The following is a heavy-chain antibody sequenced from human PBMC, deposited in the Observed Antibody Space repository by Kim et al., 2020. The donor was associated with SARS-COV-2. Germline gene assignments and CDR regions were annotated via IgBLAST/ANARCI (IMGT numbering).Heavy chain of an antibody. D-gene: IGHD3-22*01. CDR3: ARDYYANVDV. Sequence: TNYADSVKGRFTVARDNARSTRFLQVNSLRPEDTGVYFCARDYYANVDVWGLGTAVTVSS. V-gene: IGHV3-74*01. J-gene: IGHJ6*02. CDR2: T.